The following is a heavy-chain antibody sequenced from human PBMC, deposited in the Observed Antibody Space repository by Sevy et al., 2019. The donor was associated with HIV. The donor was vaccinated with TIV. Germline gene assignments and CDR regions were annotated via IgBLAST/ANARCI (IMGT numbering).Heavy chain of an antibody. CDR3: AHSLYGDYIGGYFDY. Sequence: SGPTLVKPTQTLTLTCTFSGFSLSTSGVGVGWIRQPPGKALEWLALIYWDDNKRYSPSLRSRLTIPKDTSKNQVVLTMTNMDPVDTATYYCAHSLYGDYIGGYFDYWGQGTLVTVSS. CDR1: GFSLSTSGVG. V-gene: IGHV2-5*02. CDR2: IYWDDNK. J-gene: IGHJ4*02. D-gene: IGHD4-17*01.